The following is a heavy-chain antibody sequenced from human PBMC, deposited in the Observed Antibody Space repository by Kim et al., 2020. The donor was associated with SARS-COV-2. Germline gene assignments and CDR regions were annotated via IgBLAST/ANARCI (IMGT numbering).Heavy chain of an antibody. CDR3: ARRVGAKWGEWFDP. V-gene: IGHV4-59*08. D-gene: IGHD1-26*01. CDR2: IYYSGST. J-gene: IGHJ5*02. Sequence: SETLSLTCTVSGGSISSYYWSWIRQPPGKGLEWIGYIYYSGSTNYNPSLKSRVTISVDTSKNQFSLKLSSVTAADTAVYYCARRVGAKWGEWFDPWGQGTLVTVSS. CDR1: GGSISSYY.